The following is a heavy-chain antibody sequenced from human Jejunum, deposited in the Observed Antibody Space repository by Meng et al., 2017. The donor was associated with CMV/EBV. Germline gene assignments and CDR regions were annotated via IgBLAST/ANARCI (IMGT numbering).Heavy chain of an antibody. J-gene: IGHJ5*02. D-gene: IGHD3-10*01. Sequence: HLQGAHLGLVDPARSLSPNCTASGGAIMSGAYNWSCIRQHPRNGVEWIGYIHDSGSTDYTPSLRSLLTISVDTSKNQFSLKLRSVTAADTAVYYCARSSYGSGSPLVESWFDPWGQGTLVTVSS. CDR1: GGAIMSGAYN. CDR2: IHDSGST. CDR3: ARSSYGSGSPLVESWFDP. V-gene: IGHV4-31*01.